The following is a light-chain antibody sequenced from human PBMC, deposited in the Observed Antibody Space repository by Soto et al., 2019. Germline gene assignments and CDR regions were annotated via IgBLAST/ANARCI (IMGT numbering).Light chain of an antibody. CDR2: AAS. CDR3: QQSYSTPLIT. Sequence: DIQVTQSPSSLSASLVDRVTITCXSSQSISSYLNWYQQKPGKAPKLLIYAASSLQSGVPSRFSGSGSGTDFTLTISSLQPEDFATYYCQQSYSTPLITFGQGTRLEIK. J-gene: IGKJ5*01. V-gene: IGKV1-39*01. CDR1: QSISSY.